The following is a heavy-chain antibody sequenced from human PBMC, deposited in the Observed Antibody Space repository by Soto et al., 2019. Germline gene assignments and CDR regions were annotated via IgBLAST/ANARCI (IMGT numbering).Heavy chain of an antibody. V-gene: IGHV3-30-3*01. CDR2: ISYDGSNK. Sequence: GWSLRLSCASSVFTFISYAMHWVRQSPGKGLEWVAVISYDGSNKYYADSVKGRFTISRDNSKNTLYLQMNSLRAEDTAVYYCARDGYYDDSSGSLGGAFDIWGQGTMVTVSS. CDR1: VFTFISYA. J-gene: IGHJ3*02. CDR3: ARDGYYDDSSGSLGGAFDI. D-gene: IGHD3-22*01.